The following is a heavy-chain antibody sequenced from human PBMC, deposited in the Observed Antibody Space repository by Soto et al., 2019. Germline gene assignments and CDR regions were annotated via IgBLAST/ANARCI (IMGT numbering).Heavy chain of an antibody. Sequence: PAGSLRLSCAASGFTFSSYAMSWVRQAPGKGLEWVSAISGSGGSTYYAGSVKGRFTISRDNSKNTLYLQMNSLRAEDTAVYYCAKDRIQLWSPSAPYYFDYWGRGTLVTVSS. D-gene: IGHD5-18*01. J-gene: IGHJ4*02. CDR2: ISGSGGST. CDR1: GFTFSSYA. V-gene: IGHV3-23*01. CDR3: AKDRIQLWSPSAPYYFDY.